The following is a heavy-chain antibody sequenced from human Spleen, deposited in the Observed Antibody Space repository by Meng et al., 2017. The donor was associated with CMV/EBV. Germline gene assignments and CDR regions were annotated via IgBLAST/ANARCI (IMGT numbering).Heavy chain of an antibody. CDR3: ARGGGEY. Sequence: GESLKISCAASGFTFSNFWMTWVRQAPGKGLEWVANIKKDGSETYYVDCLKGRFTISRDNAKNSLYLHMTSLRVDATAIYYCARGGGEYWGQGTLVTVSS. J-gene: IGHJ4*02. V-gene: IGHV3-7*01. D-gene: IGHD2/OR15-2a*01. CDR1: GFTFSNFW. CDR2: IKKDGSET.